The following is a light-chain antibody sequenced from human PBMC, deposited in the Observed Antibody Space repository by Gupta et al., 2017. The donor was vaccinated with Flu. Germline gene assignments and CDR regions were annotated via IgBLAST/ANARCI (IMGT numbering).Light chain of an antibody. V-gene: IGKV2-28*01. J-gene: IGKJ4*01. CDR1: QSLLHTTGYNY. CDR2: LGS. Sequence: CRSSQSLLHTTGYNYLDWYVQKPGQSPQLLIYLGSMRASGVPDRFSGTGSGTNFTLLISYVETEDVGLYYCMEGRQIGRLSFGGGTRVDIK. CDR3: MEGRQIGRLS.